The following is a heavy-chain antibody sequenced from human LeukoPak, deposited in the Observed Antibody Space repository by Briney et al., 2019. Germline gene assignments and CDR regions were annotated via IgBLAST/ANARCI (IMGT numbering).Heavy chain of an antibody. D-gene: IGHD6-13*01. CDR1: GFTFSSYG. CDR3: AKGWAPYYYYGMDV. CDR2: ISYDGSNK. J-gene: IGHJ6*02. V-gene: IGHV3-30*18. Sequence: GGSLRLSCAASGFTFSSYGMHWVRQAPGKGLEWVAVISYDGSNKYYADSVKGRFIISRDNSKNTLYLQMNSLRAEDTAVYYCAKGWAPYYYYGMDVWGQGTTVTVSS.